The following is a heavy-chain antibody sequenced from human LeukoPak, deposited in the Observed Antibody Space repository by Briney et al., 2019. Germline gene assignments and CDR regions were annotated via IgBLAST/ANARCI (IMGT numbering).Heavy chain of an antibody. J-gene: IGHJ5*02. CDR1: GYTFTGYY. CDR3: AREEYGFDP. CDR2: INPKSGGT. Sequence: ASVKVSFKASGYTFTGYYMHWVRQAPGQGLEWMGWINPKSGGTNYAQKFQGRVTMTRDTSIHTAYMELSRLRSDDMAVYYCAREEYGFDPWGQGTLVTVSS. D-gene: IGHD2-2*01. V-gene: IGHV1-2*02.